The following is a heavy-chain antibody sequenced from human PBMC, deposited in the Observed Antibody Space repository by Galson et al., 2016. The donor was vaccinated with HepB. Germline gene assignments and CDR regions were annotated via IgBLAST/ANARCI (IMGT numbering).Heavy chain of an antibody. V-gene: IGHV2-5*02. Sequence: PALVKPTQTLTLTCTFSGFSLSTSGVGVHWIRQPPGKALEWLGVIYWDDDKRYSPSLKSRLTITKDTSKNQVVLTMTNLDPGDTATYYCAHQVDTGVVSVLDYWCQGTLITVSA. J-gene: IGHJ4*02. CDR3: AHQVDTGVVSVLDY. CDR2: IYWDDDK. D-gene: IGHD5-18*01. CDR1: GFSLSTSGVG.